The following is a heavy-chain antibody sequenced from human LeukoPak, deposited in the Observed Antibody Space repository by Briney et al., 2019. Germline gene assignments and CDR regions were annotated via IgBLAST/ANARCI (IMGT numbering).Heavy chain of an antibody. CDR3: ARDYSGEWEQLTGWWFDP. V-gene: IGHV1-46*01. CDR2: INPSGDFR. D-gene: IGHD1-26*01. Sequence: GSVKVSCKASGYTFTGYYMHWVRQAPGQGLEWMGIINPSGDFRSYAQKFQGRVTVTRDMSTRTVYMELSDLEPEDTAVYYCARDYSGEWEQLTGWWFDPWGQGTLVIVSS. CDR1: GYTFTGYY. J-gene: IGHJ5*02.